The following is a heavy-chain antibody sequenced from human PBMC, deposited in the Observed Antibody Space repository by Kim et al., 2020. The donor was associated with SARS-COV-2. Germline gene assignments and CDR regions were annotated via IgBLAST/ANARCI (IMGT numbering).Heavy chain of an antibody. D-gene: IGHD6-19*01. CDR3: ARGPSIAVAGTDYYY. CDR1: GFTFSDHY. J-gene: IGHJ6*01. Sequence: GGSLRLSCAASGFTFSDHYMDWVRQAPGKGLEWVGRTRNKANSYTTEYAASVKGRFTISRDDSKNSLYLQMNSLKTGDTAVYYCARGPSIAVAGTDYYY. CDR2: TRNKANSYTT. V-gene: IGHV3-72*01.